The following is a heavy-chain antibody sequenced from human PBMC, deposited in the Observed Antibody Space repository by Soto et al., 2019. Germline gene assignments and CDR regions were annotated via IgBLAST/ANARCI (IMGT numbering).Heavy chain of an antibody. CDR3: ASSIAAAGPYNWFDP. D-gene: IGHD6-13*01. J-gene: IGHJ5*02. CDR1: GFTVSSNY. V-gene: IGHV3-53*02. CDR2: IYSGGST. Sequence: EVQLVETGGGLIQPGGSLRLSCAASGFTVSSNYMSWVRQAPGKGLEWFSVIYSGGSTYYADSVKGRFTISRDNSKNTLYLQMNSLRAEDTAVYYCASSIAAAGPYNWFDPWGQGTLVTVSS.